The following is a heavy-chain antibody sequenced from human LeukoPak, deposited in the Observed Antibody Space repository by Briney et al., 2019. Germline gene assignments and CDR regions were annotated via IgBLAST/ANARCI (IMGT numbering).Heavy chain of an antibody. D-gene: IGHD4-17*01. CDR3: SRDPNGDYVGAFDF. CDR2: IRTGGGAT. Sequence: GGSLRLSCAASGFTFSIYAMHWVRQAPGKGLEWVSTIRTGGGATNYADSVKGRFTISRDNSKSTLYLQKSSLRAEDTATYYCSRDPNGDYVGAFDFWGQGTLVTVSS. J-gene: IGHJ3*01. CDR1: GFTFSIYA. V-gene: IGHV3-23*01.